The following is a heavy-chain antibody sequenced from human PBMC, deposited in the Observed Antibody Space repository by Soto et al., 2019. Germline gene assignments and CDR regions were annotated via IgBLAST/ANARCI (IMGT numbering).Heavy chain of an antibody. V-gene: IGHV3-11*06. CDR2: ISSSSSYT. J-gene: IGHJ4*02. CDR1: GFTFSDYY. D-gene: IGHD1-26*01. CDR3: ARARGATTLHYFDY. Sequence: LRLSCAASGFTFSDYYMIWIRQAPGKGLEWVSYISSSSSYTDYADSVKGRFTISRDNAKNSLYLQMNSLRAEDTAVYYCARARGATTLHYFDYWGQGTLVTVSS.